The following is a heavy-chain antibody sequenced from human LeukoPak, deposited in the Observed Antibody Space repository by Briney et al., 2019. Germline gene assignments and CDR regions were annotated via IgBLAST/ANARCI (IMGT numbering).Heavy chain of an antibody. J-gene: IGHJ3*02. D-gene: IGHD6-19*01. CDR3: AKQCGGSDWFDAFDI. Sequence: GGSLRLSCAASGFTFSSHAMSWVRQAPGKGLEWVSAISGTGGSIDYADSVKGRFTISRDNSKYTLYLQMNSLRAEDTAVYYCAKQCGGSDWFDAFDIWGQGTMVTVSS. V-gene: IGHV3-23*01. CDR1: GFTFSSHA. CDR2: ISGTGGSI.